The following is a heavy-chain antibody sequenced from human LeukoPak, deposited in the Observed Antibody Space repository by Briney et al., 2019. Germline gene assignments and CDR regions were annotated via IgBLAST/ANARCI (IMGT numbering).Heavy chain of an antibody. J-gene: IGHJ5*02. CDR3: ATCRDEFGDYGFTS. V-gene: IGHV4-4*02. CDR2: IYHSGTT. CDR1: GGSISSTNW. D-gene: IGHD4-17*01. Sequence: PSGTLSHTCAVSGGSISSTNWWNWVRQPPGKGLEWIGEIYHSGTTNYNPSLKSRVTISVDTSKNLFSLKLTSVTAADTAVYYCATCRDEFGDYGFTSWGQGTLVTVSS.